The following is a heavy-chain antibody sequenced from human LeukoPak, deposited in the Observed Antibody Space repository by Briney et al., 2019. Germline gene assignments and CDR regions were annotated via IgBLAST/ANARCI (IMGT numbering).Heavy chain of an antibody. CDR2: INHSGST. D-gene: IGHD3-22*01. J-gene: IGHJ3*02. V-gene: IGHV4-39*07. CDR1: GGSISSSSYY. CDR3: ARGRYFSRYYYDSSGSYAFDI. Sequence: PSETLSLTCTVSGGSISSSSYYWGWIRQPPGKGLEWIGEINHSGSTNYNPSLKSRVTISVDTSKNQFSLKLSSVTAADTAVYYCARGRYFSRYYYDSSGSYAFDIWGQGTMVTVSS.